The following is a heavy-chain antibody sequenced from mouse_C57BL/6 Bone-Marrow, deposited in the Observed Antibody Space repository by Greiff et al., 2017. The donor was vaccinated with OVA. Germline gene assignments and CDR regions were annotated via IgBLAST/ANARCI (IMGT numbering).Heavy chain of an antibody. V-gene: IGHV1-42*01. Sequence: VQLQQSGPELVKPGASVKISCKASGYSFTGYYMNWVKQSPEKSLEWIGEINHSTGGTTYNQKFKAKATLTVDKSSSTAYMQLKSLTSEDSAVYYCAPLSYYAMDYWGQGTSVTVSS. CDR3: APLSYYAMDY. CDR2: INHSTGGT. CDR1: GYSFTGYY. J-gene: IGHJ4*01.